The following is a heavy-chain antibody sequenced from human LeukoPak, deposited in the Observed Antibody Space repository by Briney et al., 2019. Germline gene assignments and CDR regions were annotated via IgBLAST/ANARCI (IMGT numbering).Heavy chain of an antibody. V-gene: IGHV3-30-3*01. CDR2: ITYDGSKK. J-gene: IGHJ4*02. Sequence: GGSLRLSCEVSGFTFSSFGMHWARQAPGKGLEWVAVITYDGSKKYYADSVKGRFTISRDNSKNTLYLQMNSLRAEDTAVYYCANSGIAAADCFDYWGQGTLVTVSS. CDR1: GFTFSSFG. CDR3: ANSGIAAADCFDY. D-gene: IGHD6-13*01.